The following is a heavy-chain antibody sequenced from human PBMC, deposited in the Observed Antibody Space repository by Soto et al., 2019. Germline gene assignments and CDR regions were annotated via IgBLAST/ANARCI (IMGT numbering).Heavy chain of an antibody. V-gene: IGHV4-39*01. Sequence: ETLSLTCTVSVASIITDNYFWVWILQSPRRGLELIGSISYSGRTYDNPSLQSRVTISIDASKNQFSLKLTSVTTADTAVYYCARRRASDYGGNHHPYYFDRWGQGALVTVS. CDR2: ISYSGRT. CDR1: VASIITDNYF. D-gene: IGHD4-17*01. J-gene: IGHJ4*02. CDR3: ARRRASDYGGNHHPYYFDR.